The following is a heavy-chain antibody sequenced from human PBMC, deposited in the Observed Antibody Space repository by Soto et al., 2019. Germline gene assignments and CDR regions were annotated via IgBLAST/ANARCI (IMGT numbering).Heavy chain of an antibody. D-gene: IGHD1-26*01. CDR1: GFTFSSYA. Sequence: GGSLRLSCAASGFTFSSYAMTWVRQAPGKGLEWVSIISGSGERTYYADSVKGRFTISRDNSRNTLYLQMNSLRAEDTAVYYCAKVKEGASDYWGQGTLVTVSS. CDR2: ISGSGERT. V-gene: IGHV3-23*01. CDR3: AKVKEGASDY. J-gene: IGHJ4*02.